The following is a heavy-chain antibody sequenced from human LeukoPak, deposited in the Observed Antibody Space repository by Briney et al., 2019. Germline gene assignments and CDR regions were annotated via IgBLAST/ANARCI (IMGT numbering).Heavy chain of an antibody. CDR2: IRSKAYGGTT. D-gene: IGHD2-2*01. CDR1: GFTFGDYA. V-gene: IGHV3-49*04. J-gene: IGHJ6*04. Sequence: GRSLRLSCTASGFTFGDYAMSWVRQAPGKGLEWVGFIRSKAYGGTTEYAASVKGRFTISRDDSKSIAYLQMNSLKTEDTAVYYCTRDPAGAAMLSLQDYYYGMDVRGKGTTVTVSS. CDR3: TRDPAGAAMLSLQDYYYGMDV.